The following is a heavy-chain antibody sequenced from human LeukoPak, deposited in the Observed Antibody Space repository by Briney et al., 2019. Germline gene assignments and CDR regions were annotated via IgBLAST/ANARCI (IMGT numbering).Heavy chain of an antibody. Sequence: SETLSLTCTVPGGSISSSSYYWGWIRQPPGEGLEWIGSIYYSGNTYYNPSVKSRVSVSVDTSKNQFSLKLTSVTAADTAMYYCARDGPYCSSTSCYEALGDYWGQGTLVTVSS. CDR3: ARDGPYCSSTSCYEALGDY. CDR2: IYYSGNT. V-gene: IGHV4-39*07. J-gene: IGHJ4*02. CDR1: GGSISSSSYY. D-gene: IGHD2-2*01.